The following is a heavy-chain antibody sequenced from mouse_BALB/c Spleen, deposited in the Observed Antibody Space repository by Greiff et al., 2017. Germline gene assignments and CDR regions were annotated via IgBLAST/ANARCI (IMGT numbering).Heavy chain of an antibody. V-gene: IGHV2-9*02. J-gene: IGHJ4*01. CDR1: GFSLTSYG. D-gene: IGHD2-14*01. CDR2: IWAGGST. CDR3: DRDKGYRYDYAMDY. Sequence: VMLVESGPGLVAPSQSLSITCTVSGFSLTSYGVHWVRQPPGKGLEWLGVIWAGGSTNYNSALMSRLSISKDNSKSQVFLKMNSLQTDDTAMYYCDRDKGYRYDYAMDYWGQGTSVTVSS.